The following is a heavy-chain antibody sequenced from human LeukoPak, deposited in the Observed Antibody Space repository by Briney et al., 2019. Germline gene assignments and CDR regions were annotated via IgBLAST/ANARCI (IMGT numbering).Heavy chain of an antibody. D-gene: IGHD3-10*01. CDR3: ARKGVRSSGSSPASYYYGMDV. V-gene: IGHV3-7*01. Sequence: PGGSLRLSCAASGFTFSSYWMSWVRQAPGKGLEWVANIKQDGSEKYYVDSVKGRFTISRDNAKNSLYLQMNSLRAEDTAVYYCARKGVRSSGSSPASYYYGMDVWGQGTTVTVS. CDR1: GFTFSSYW. J-gene: IGHJ6*02. CDR2: IKQDGSEK.